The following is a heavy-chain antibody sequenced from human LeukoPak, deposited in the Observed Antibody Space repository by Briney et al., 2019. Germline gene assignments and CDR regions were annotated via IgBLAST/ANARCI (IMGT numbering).Heavy chain of an antibody. CDR3: ARDFLGNPLHYYDSSGYSY. CDR1: GGSISSSNW. D-gene: IGHD3-22*01. J-gene: IGHJ4*02. CDR2: IYHSGST. Sequence: PSGTLSLTCAVSGGSISSSNWWSWVRQPPGKGLEWIGEIYHSGSTNYNPSLKSRVTISVDKSKNQFSLKLSSVTAADTAVYYCARDFLGNPLHYYDSSGYSYWGQGTLVTVSS. V-gene: IGHV4-4*02.